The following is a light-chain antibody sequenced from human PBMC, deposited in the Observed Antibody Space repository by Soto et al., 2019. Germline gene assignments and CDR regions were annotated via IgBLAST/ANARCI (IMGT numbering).Light chain of an antibody. Sequence: QAVVTQSPSASASLGASVNLTCTLSSGHSHYAIAWHQQQPQKGPRFLMKVNSDGSHIKGDGIPDRFSGSSSGADRYLTISRLQSDDEADYYCQTWGTGPWVFGGGTKLTVL. J-gene: IGLJ3*02. CDR1: SGHSHYA. V-gene: IGLV4-69*01. CDR2: VNSDGSH. CDR3: QTWGTGPWV.